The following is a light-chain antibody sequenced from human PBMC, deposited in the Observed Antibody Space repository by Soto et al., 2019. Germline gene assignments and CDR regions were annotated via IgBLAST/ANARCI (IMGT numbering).Light chain of an antibody. CDR2: DAS. V-gene: IGKV3-11*01. J-gene: IGKJ4*01. CDR1: QSVSSN. CDR3: QQHRDWPLS. Sequence: EIVLIQSPATLSLSPGERATLSCRASQSVSSNLAWYQQNPGQAPRLLIFDASNRATGIPARFSGRGSGTDFTLTISSLEPEDFAVYYCQQHRDWPLSFSGRTKLDIK.